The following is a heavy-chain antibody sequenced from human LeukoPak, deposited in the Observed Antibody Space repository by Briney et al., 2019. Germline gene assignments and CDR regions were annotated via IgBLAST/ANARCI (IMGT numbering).Heavy chain of an antibody. Sequence: SEPLSLTCAVYGGSFSGYYWSWIRQPPGKGLEWMGEINHSGSTNYNPSPKSRVTISVDTSKNQFSLKLSSVTAADTAVYYCATAYYYDSSGYYRNFDYWGQGTLVTVSS. CDR3: ATAYYYDSSGYYRNFDY. D-gene: IGHD3-22*01. CDR1: GGSFSGYY. V-gene: IGHV4-34*01. J-gene: IGHJ4*02. CDR2: INHSGST.